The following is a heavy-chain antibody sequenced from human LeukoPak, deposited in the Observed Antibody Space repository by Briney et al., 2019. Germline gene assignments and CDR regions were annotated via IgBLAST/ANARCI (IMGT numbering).Heavy chain of an antibody. D-gene: IGHD5-12*01. CDR3: ARVFGGHEIGF. CDR2: MNPKSGNT. CDR1: GYTFTTYN. V-gene: IGHV1-8*01. J-gene: IGHJ4*02. Sequence: GASVKVSCKASGYTFTTYNINWVRQATGQGLEWMGWMNPKSGNTAYAQKFQGRVTMTRNTSIDTAYLEMSSLRPEDTAMYYCARVFGGHEIGFWGQGTQVTVSS.